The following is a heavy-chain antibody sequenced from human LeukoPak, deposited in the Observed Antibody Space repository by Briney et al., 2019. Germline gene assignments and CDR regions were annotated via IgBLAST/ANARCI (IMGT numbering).Heavy chain of an antibody. J-gene: IGHJ4*02. CDR2: ISYDGSNK. CDR3: ARDSAYGDGFDC. D-gene: IGHD4-17*01. Sequence: GGSLRLFCAASGFTFSSYGMHWVRQAPGKGLEWVAVISYDGSNKYYADSVKGRSTISRNTAKITLYLQMNSLRAEDTAVYYWARDSAYGDGFDCWGQGTLVTV. V-gene: IGHV3-30*03. CDR1: GFTFSSYG.